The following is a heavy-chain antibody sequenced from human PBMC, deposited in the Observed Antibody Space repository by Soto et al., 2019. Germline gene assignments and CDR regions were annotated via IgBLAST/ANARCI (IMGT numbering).Heavy chain of an antibody. J-gene: IGHJ6*02. CDR3: ARDPYLGRRCMDV. Sequence: PGGSLRLSCAASGFTFSSYGIHWVRQAPGKGLEWVAVIWYDGSNKYYADSVKGRFTISRDNSKNTLYLQMNSLRAEDTAVYYCARDPYLGRRCMDVWGQGTTVTVSS. CDR2: IWYDGSNK. V-gene: IGHV3-33*01. CDR1: GFTFSSYG. D-gene: IGHD2-8*01.